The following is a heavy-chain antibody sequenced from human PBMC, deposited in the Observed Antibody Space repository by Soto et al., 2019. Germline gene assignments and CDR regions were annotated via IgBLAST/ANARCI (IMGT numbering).Heavy chain of an antibody. CDR2: VNHSGEA. CDR1: GGSFRNYY. Sequence: SETLSLTCGVYGGSFRNYYWIWVRQPPGKGLEWIGVVNHSGEATYNPSLQSRITISLDTSNIQCSLKMTSVIDAYTAMYFCTRAKRFPRSCIDLWGQGTQVTVSS. J-gene: IGHJ5*02. CDR3: TRAKRFPRSCIDL. D-gene: IGHD3-16*01. V-gene: IGHV4-34*01.